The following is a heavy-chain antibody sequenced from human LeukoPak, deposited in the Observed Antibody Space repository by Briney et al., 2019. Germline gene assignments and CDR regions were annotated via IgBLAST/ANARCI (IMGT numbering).Heavy chain of an antibody. Sequence: GGSLRLSCATSGFIVNSYAMSWVRQAPGKGLAWVSLIYSDGVTQYADSVKGRFTISRDNSKNTLYLQMNSLRDEDTAVYFCARDRAEGKTWVEFDPWGQGTLVTVSS. J-gene: IGHJ5*02. CDR1: GFIVNSYA. CDR2: IYSDGVT. V-gene: IGHV3-66*02. CDR3: ARDRAEGKTWVEFDP.